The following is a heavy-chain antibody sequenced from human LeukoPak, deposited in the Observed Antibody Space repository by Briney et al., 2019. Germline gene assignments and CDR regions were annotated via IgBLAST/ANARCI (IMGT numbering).Heavy chain of an antibody. D-gene: IGHD6-13*01. V-gene: IGHV1-46*01. CDR1: GYTFTSYY. Sequence: ASVKVSCKASGYTFTSYYMHWVRQAPGQGLEWMGIINPSGGSTSYAQKFQGRVTMTRDTSTSTVYMELSSLRSEDTAVYYCARDQGGAAAAPGYFQHWGHGTLVTVSS. CDR3: ARDQGGAAAAPGYFQH. CDR2: INPSGGST. J-gene: IGHJ1*01.